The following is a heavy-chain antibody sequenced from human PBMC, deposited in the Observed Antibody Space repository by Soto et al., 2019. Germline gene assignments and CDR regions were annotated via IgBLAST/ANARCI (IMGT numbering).Heavy chain of an antibody. CDR2: IYRTGST. CDR1: GGSFTSNNW. D-gene: IGHD1-1*01. V-gene: IGHV4-4*02. Sequence: PSETLSLTCAVSGGSFTSNNWWTWVRQPPGQGLEWIGEIYRTGSTNYNPSLKSRLSMSVDTSKNQFSLTMKSVTAADTGVYYCASHPLNWSDADSWGQGVLVTVSS. J-gene: IGHJ4*02. CDR3: ASHPLNWSDADS.